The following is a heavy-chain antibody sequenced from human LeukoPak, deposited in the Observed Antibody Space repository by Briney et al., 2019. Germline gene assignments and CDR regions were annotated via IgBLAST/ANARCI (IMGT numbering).Heavy chain of an antibody. CDR2: INGGNGNT. D-gene: IGHD1-14*01. CDR1: GYTFTSYA. J-gene: IGHJ3*02. V-gene: IGHV1-3*01. Sequence: ASVKVSCKASGYTFTSYAMHWMRQAPGQRLEWMGWINGGNGNTKYSQKFQGRVTITRDTSASTAYMELSSLRSEDTAVYYCAREKEFRMGFDIWGQGTMVTVSS. CDR3: AREKEFRMGFDI.